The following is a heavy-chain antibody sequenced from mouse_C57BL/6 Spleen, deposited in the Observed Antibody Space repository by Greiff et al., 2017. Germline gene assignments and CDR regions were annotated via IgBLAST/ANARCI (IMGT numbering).Heavy chain of an antibody. V-gene: IGHV1-54*01. CDR1: GYAFTNYL. D-gene: IGHD1-1*01. J-gene: IGHJ3*01. CDR3: ARELLLRYPL. Sequence: QVQLQQSGAELVRPGTSVKVSCKASGYAFTNYLIERVKQRPGQGLEWIGVINPGSGGTNYNEKFKGKATLTADKSSSTAYMQLSSLTSEDSAVYFCARELLLRYPLWGQGTLVTVSA. CDR2: INPGSGGT.